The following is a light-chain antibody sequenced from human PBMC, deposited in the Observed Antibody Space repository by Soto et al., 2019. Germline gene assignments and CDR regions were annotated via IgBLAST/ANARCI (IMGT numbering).Light chain of an antibody. CDR1: QGIYIY. Sequence: DIRMTQSPSSLSASVGDRVTITCQASQGIYIYLSWYQQKPGKAPKLLIYESSILETGVPSPYSGSGSGTDFTLTIRSLQPEDIATYYGQQYDRRPYTYGQGTNLEI. CDR2: ESS. CDR3: QQYDRRPYT. J-gene: IGKJ2*01. V-gene: IGKV1-33*01.